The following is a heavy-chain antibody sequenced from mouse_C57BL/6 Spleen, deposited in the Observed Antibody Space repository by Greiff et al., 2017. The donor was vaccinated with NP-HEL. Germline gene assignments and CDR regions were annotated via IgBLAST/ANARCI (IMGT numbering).Heavy chain of an antibody. CDR2: IYPGDGDT. CDR1: GYAFSSSW. D-gene: IGHD2-3*01. CDR3: ARDGYSTYAMDY. J-gene: IGHJ4*01. Sequence: VKLMESGPELVKPGASVKISCKASGYAFSSSWMNWVKQRPGKGLEWIGRIYPGDGDTNYNGKFKGKATLTADKSSSTAYMQLSSLTSEDSAVYFCARDGYSTYAMDYWGQGTSVTVSS. V-gene: IGHV1-82*01.